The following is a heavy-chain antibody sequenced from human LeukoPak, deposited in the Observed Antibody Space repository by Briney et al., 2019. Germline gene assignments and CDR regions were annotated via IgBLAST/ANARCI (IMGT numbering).Heavy chain of an antibody. J-gene: IGHJ4*02. CDR3: ARDSGWQFDY. V-gene: IGHV1-2*02. Sequence: VASVKVSCKASGYXLTGYDIHWVRQAPGQGLEWMGWISANSGDTKYAQKFEGRVTMTRDTSISTAYMELSRLRSDDTAVFYCARDSGWQFDYWGQGTLVTVSS. D-gene: IGHD6-19*01. CDR1: GYXLTGYD. CDR2: ISANSGDT.